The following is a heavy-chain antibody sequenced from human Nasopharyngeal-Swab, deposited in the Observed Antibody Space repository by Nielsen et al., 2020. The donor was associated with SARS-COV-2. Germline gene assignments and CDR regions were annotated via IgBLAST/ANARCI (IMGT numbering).Heavy chain of an antibody. D-gene: IGHD3-10*01. CDR3: ARGSSYYGSGSYYTIDY. CDR1: GGSISSYY. V-gene: IGHV4-59*08. CDR2: IYYSGST. J-gene: IGHJ4*02. Sequence: SETLSLTCTVSGGSISSYYWSWIRQPPGKGLEWIGYIYYSGSTNYNPSLKSRVTISVDTSKNQFSLKLSSVTAADTAVYYCARGSSYYGSGSYYTIDYWGQGTLVTVSS.